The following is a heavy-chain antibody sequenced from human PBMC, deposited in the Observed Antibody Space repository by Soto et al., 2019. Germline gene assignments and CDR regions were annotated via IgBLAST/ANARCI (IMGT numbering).Heavy chain of an antibody. CDR3: AAARITMVRGGFYYYMDV. CDR1: GFTFTSSA. D-gene: IGHD3-10*01. V-gene: IGHV1-58*02. Sequence: ASVKVSCKASGFTFTSSAMQWVRQARGQRLEWIGWIVVGSGNTNYARKFQERVTITRDMSTSTAYMELSSLRSEDTAVYYCAAARITMVRGGFYYYMDVWGKGTTVTVSS. J-gene: IGHJ6*03. CDR2: IVVGSGNT.